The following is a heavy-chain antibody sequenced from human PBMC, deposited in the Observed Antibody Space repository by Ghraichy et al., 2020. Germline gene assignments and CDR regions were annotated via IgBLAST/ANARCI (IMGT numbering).Heavy chain of an antibody. D-gene: IGHD4-17*01. CDR3: AKDRVDYGDYAFDY. CDR2: IGRNGAFT. V-gene: IGHV3-23*01. J-gene: IGHJ4*02. CDR1: GFIFSTFG. Sequence: GGSLRLSCAASGFIFSTFGMNWVRQAPGKGLEWVSGIGRNGAFTSYADSVKGRFTISRDKSKNMLYLQMNTLRADDTAMYYCAKDRVDYGDYAFDYWGPGTLVTVSS.